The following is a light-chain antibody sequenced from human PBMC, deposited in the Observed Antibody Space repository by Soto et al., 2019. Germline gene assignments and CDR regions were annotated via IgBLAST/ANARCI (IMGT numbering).Light chain of an antibody. CDR2: GAS. CDR1: QTVGSN. J-gene: IGKJ1*01. CDR3: QQYNNWPRT. Sequence: EIVMTQSPATLSVSPGERATLSCRASQTVGSNLAWYQQKPGQVPRLLIYGASTRATGIPARFSGSGSGTEFTLTISSLQSEDFAVYYCQQYNNWPRTFGQGTKVDIK. V-gene: IGKV3-15*01.